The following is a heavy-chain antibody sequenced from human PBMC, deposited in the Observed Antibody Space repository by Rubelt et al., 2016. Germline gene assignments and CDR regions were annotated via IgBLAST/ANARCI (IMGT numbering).Heavy chain of an antibody. J-gene: IGHJ3*02. CDR1: GYSFTTYW. Sequence: EVQLVQSGAEVKKPGESLKISCKGSGYSFTTYWIGWVRQMPGKGLECMGIIYPGDSDTRYSRSVQGQGTIAADKSISTAYLQWSSRKASDTAMYYCARLRGSPQGAAFDIWGQGTMVTVSS. CDR2: IYPGDSDT. CDR3: ARLRGSPQGAAFDI. V-gene: IGHV5-51*01. D-gene: IGHD1-26*01.